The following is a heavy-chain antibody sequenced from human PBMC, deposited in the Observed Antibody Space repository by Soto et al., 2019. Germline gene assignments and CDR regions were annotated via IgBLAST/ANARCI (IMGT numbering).Heavy chain of an antibody. Sequence: EVQLLESGGGLVQPGGSLRLSCAASGFTFSSYAMSWVRQAPGKGLERVSAISGGGGSTYYADSVKGRITISRDNSKNTLYRKMNSLTAEDTAVYYCATEGPHSGSHSTDYWGQGTLVTVSS. CDR1: GFTFSSYA. V-gene: IGHV3-23*01. CDR3: ATEGPHSGSHSTDY. D-gene: IGHD1-26*01. J-gene: IGHJ4*02. CDR2: ISGGGGST.